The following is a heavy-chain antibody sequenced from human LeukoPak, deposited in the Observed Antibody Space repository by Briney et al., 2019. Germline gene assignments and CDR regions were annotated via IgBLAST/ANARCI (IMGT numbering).Heavy chain of an antibody. CDR2: IYHSGST. J-gene: IGHJ4*02. V-gene: IGHV4-30-2*01. CDR3: ARGRPPGGLDY. CDR1: GGSISSGGYS. Sequence: SETLSLTCAVSGGSISSGGYSWSWIRQPPGKGLEWIGYIYHSGSTYYNPSLKSRVTISVDRSKNQFSLKLSSVTAADTAVYYCARGRPPGGLDYWGQGTLVTVSS. D-gene: IGHD1-14*01.